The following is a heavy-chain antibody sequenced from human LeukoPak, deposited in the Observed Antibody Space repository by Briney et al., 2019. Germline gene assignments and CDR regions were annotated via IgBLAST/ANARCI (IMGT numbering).Heavy chain of an antibody. V-gene: IGHV3-9*01. Sequence: GGSLRLSCAASGFTFDDYGMHWVRQPPGKGLEWVSGISWNSGNIGYADSVKGRFTISRDNAKNSLYLQMNSLRAEDTALYYCVKGAAYHLGDAFDIWGQGTMVTVSS. CDR3: VKGAAYHLGDAFDI. CDR1: GFTFDDYG. J-gene: IGHJ3*02. CDR2: ISWNSGNI. D-gene: IGHD2-15*01.